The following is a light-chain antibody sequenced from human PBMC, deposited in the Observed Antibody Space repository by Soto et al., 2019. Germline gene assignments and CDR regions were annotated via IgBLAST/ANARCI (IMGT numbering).Light chain of an antibody. J-gene: IGKJ1*01. V-gene: IGKV1-39*01. CDR2: AAS. Sequence: DIQVTQSPSTLSASVGDRVIITFRASQTIGNYLNWYQQKAGKVPKLLIYAASTLQSGVPSMFSGSGSGTEFTLTITSLQPEDFAVYFCQQSNSAPSAFGQGTKVDIK. CDR1: QTIGNY. CDR3: QQSNSAPSA.